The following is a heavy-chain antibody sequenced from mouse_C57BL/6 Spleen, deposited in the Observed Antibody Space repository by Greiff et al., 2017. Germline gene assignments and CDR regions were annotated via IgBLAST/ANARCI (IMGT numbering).Heavy chain of an antibody. J-gene: IGHJ3*01. D-gene: IGHD2-4*01. CDR2: INPGSGGT. CDR1: GYAFTNYL. V-gene: IGHV1-54*01. CDR3: ARPSAYYDYDGAWFAY. Sequence: VQLQQSGAELVRPGTSVKVSCKASGYAFTNYLIEWVKQRPGQGLEWIGVINPGSGGTNYNEKFKGKATLTADKSSSTAYMQLSSLTSEDSAVYFCARPSAYYDYDGAWFAYWGQGTLVTVSA.